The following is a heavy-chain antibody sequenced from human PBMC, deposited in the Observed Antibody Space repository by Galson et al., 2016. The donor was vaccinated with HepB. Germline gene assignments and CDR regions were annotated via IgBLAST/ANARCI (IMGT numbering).Heavy chain of an antibody. CDR1: GGSIRSSTHY. V-gene: IGHV4-39*01. CDR2: SFHSGSA. D-gene: IGHD3-9*01. Sequence: SETLSLTCTVSGGSIRSSTHYWAWVRQSPGRGLEWVGRSFHSGSAYYNPSLKSRVFISVDTSRRQFSLRLDSVTAADTAVYYCARKTWFWYIDIWGRGTLVTVSS. J-gene: IGHJ2*01. CDR3: ARKTWFWYIDI.